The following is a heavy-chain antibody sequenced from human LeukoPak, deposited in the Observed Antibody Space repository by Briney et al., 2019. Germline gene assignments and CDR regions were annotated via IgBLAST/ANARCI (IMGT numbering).Heavy chain of an antibody. CDR3: AKDISVGIVAEPVAMVSPLDV. D-gene: IGHD2-2*01. Sequence: PGGSLRLSCTASGFSFSGHWMHWARQLPGKGLVWVSRISPTGSTTSYADSVKGRFIVSRDNAKNTLYLQVNNLRAEDTALYYCAKDISVGIVAEPVAMVSPLDVWGQGTMVTVSS. CDR2: ISPTGSTT. V-gene: IGHV3-74*01. CDR1: GFSFSGHW. J-gene: IGHJ3*01.